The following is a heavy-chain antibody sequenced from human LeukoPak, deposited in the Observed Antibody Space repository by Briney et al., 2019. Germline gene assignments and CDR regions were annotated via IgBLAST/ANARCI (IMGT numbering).Heavy chain of an antibody. CDR3: ARDGGLVGAAFDY. CDR1: GDSISSYY. V-gene: IGHV4-59*01. J-gene: IGHJ4*02. CDR2: IYHSGTT. D-gene: IGHD1-26*01. Sequence: PSETLSLTCTVSGDSISSYYLSWIRQPPGKGLEWIRYIYHSGTTNYNPSLKSRVTISVDTSKNQFSLQLNSVTAADSAVHYGARDGGLVGAAFDYWGQGTLVTVSS.